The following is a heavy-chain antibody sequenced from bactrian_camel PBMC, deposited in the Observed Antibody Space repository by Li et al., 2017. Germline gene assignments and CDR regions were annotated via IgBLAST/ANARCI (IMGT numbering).Heavy chain of an antibody. Sequence: HVQLVESGGGSVQAGGSLQLSCVVSEFIFNKCDLGWHRQFPGKERELVASVKADGTTTYAPSVRGRFTVSLDNTKTTMHLQMSSLSTEDTAVYTCAAGKKLLVCVWDYWGQGTQVTVS. D-gene: IGHD1*01. J-gene: IGHJ4*01. CDR3: AAGKKLLVCVWDY. CDR2: VKADGTT. V-gene: IGHV3S53*01. CDR1: EFIFNKCD.